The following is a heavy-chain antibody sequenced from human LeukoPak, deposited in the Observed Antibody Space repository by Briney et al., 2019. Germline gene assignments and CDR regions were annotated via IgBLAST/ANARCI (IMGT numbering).Heavy chain of an antibody. CDR3: ASQASGGDRLFDY. Sequence: GGSLRLSCAASGFTFSSYWMSWVRQAPGKGLEWVANIKQDGSKKYYVDSVKGRFTISRDNAKNSPYLQMNSLRAEDTAVYYCASQASGGDRLFDYWGQGTLVTVSS. CDR1: GFTFSSYW. D-gene: IGHD2-21*02. CDR2: IKQDGSKK. V-gene: IGHV3-7*01. J-gene: IGHJ4*02.